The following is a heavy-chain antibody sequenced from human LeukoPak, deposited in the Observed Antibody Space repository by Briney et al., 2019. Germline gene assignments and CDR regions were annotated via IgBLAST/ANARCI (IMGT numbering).Heavy chain of an antibody. CDR2: IWYDGSNK. V-gene: IGHV3-33*06. D-gene: IGHD5-24*01. Sequence: PGRSLRLSCAASGFTFSSYGMHWVRQAPGKGLEWVAVIWYDGSNKYYADSVKGRFIISRDNSKNTLYLQMNSLRAEDTAVYYCAKDPGSLGSSDGRWNWFDSWGQGTLVTVSS. CDR3: AKDPGSLGSSDGRWNWFDS. CDR1: GFTFSSYG. J-gene: IGHJ5*01.